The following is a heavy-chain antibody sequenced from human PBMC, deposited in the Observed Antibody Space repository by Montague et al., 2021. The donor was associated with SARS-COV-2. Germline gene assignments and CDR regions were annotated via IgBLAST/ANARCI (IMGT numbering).Heavy chain of an antibody. J-gene: IGHJ4*02. V-gene: IGHV3-23*01. D-gene: IGHD2-15*01. CDR2: TSGSGGNT. CDR3: ASLGYCSGGRCYSGDY. CDR1: GFTFSSYA. Sequence: SLRLSCAASGFTFSSYAMSWVRQAPGKGLEWVSGTSGSGGNTYYADSVKGRFTVSRDNSKNTLYLQMNSLRAEDTAVYYCASLGYCSGGRCYSGDYWGQGTLVTVSS.